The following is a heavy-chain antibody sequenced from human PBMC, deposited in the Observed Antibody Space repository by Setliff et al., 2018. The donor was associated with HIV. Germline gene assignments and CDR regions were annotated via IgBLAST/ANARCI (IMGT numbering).Heavy chain of an antibody. D-gene: IGHD2-21*02. CDR2: ISRSVSTI. CDR1: GFTFSDYY. Sequence: PGGSLRLSCAASGFTFSDYYMSWIRQAPGKGLEWVSYISRSVSTIYYADSVRGRFTISGDNAKNSLYLQMNSLRAEDTAVYYCARGNIVVVTAYFDYWGQGTLVTVSS. CDR3: ARGNIVVVTAYFDY. J-gene: IGHJ4*02. V-gene: IGHV3-11*01.